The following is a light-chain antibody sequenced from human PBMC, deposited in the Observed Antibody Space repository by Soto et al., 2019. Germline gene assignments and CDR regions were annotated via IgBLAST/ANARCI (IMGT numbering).Light chain of an antibody. CDR1: QSVSSY. J-gene: IGKJ4*01. CDR2: DVS. Sequence: ELVLTQSPAILSLSPGERATLSCRASQSVSSYLAWYQQKPGQAPRLLIYDVSIRATDIPARFSGSGSGTDFTLTISSLEPEDFAMYYCQHRSNWPLTFGGGTKVEIK. CDR3: QHRSNWPLT. V-gene: IGKV3-11*01.